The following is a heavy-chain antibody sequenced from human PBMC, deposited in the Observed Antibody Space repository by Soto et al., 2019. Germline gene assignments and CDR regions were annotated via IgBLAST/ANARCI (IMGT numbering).Heavy chain of an antibody. J-gene: IGHJ4*02. CDR3: AHRLSGYNWNGGYFDY. Sequence: QITLKESGPTRVKPTQTLTLTCTFSGFSLTSRPMGVGWIRQPPGKALEWLVFIYWDDDKRYNPSLNSRLTITXXTXGXXVVLTMTNMDPVDTATYCCAHRLSGYNWNGGYFDYWGQGALVTVSS. V-gene: IGHV2-5*02. D-gene: IGHD1-1*01. CDR1: GFSLTSRPMG. CDR2: IYWDDDK.